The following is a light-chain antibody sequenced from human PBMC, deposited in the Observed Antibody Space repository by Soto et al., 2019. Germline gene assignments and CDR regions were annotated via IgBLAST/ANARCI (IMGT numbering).Light chain of an antibody. Sequence: EIVLTQSPGTLSLSPGERASLSCRASQSVSSTFLAWYQQKPGQAPRLLIYAASTRATGIPDRFSGSGSGADFTLTISRLEPEDCAVYYCQQHGSLLWTFGQGTKVEIK. CDR1: QSVSSTF. CDR3: QQHGSLLWT. J-gene: IGKJ1*01. V-gene: IGKV3-20*01. CDR2: AAS.